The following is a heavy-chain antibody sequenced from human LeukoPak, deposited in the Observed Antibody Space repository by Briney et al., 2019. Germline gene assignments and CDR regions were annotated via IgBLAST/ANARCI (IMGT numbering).Heavy chain of an antibody. CDR2: ISGSGGST. V-gene: IGHV3-23*01. Sequence: EASLRLSCAASGFTFSSYAMSWVRQAPGKGLEWVSAISGSGGSTYYADSVKGRFTISRDNSKNTLYLQMNSLRAEDTAVYYCAKDGVRFLEWLHHFDYWGQGTLVTVSS. D-gene: IGHD3-3*01. J-gene: IGHJ4*02. CDR3: AKDGVRFLEWLHHFDY. CDR1: GFTFSSYA.